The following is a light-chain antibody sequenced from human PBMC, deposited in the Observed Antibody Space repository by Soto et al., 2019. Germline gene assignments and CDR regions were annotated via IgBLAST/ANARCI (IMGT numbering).Light chain of an antibody. CDR2: DAS. CDR1: QSVSSY. J-gene: IGKJ1*01. V-gene: IGKV3-11*01. CDR3: QQHRNWPPWT. Sequence: EIVLTKSPATLSLSPGERATLSCRASQSVSSYLAWYQQKPGQAPRLLIYDASNRATGIPARFSGSGSGTDFTITISSLEPEDFAVYYCQQHRNWPPWTFGQGTKVEIK.